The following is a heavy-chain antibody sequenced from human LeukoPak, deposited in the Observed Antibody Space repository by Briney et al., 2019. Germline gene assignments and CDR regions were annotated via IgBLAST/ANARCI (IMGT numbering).Heavy chain of an antibody. D-gene: IGHD6-19*01. J-gene: IGHJ6*02. CDR1: GFTFSSYT. Sequence: GGSLRLSCVASGFTFSSYTMNWVRQAPGRGLEWISYINTGSSTIYYADSVKGRFTTSRDNAKNSLYLQMNSLRAEDTAVYYCARGDGWYGYYGMDVWGQGTTVTVSS. CDR2: INTGSSTI. CDR3: ARGDGWYGYYGMDV. V-gene: IGHV3-48*04.